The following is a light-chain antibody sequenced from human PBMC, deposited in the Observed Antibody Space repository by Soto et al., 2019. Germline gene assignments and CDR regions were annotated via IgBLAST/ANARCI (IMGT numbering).Light chain of an antibody. J-gene: IGKJ2*01. CDR3: QQSYSTLYT. CDR2: KAS. Sequence: DIQMTQSPSTLSASVGDRVTITCRASQSISSWLAWYQQKPGKVPNLLIYKASRLESGVPSRFSGSGSGADFTLTISSLQPEDFATYYCQQSYSTLYTFGQGTKVDIK. V-gene: IGKV1-5*03. CDR1: QSISSW.